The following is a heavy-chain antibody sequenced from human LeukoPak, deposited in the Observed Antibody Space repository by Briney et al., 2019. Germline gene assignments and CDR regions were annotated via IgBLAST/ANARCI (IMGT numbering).Heavy chain of an antibody. J-gene: IGHJ4*02. V-gene: IGHV3-23*01. CDR1: GFTFSSSA. D-gene: IGHD2-15*01. Sequence: GGSLRLSCAASGFTFSSSAMNWVRQAPGKGLEWVSAISVSGSCTYYADSVKGRFTISRDKSKNTLYLQMSSLRAEDTAMYYCGKGAVVAASPFDYWGPGTLVTVSS. CDR2: ISVSGSCT. CDR3: GKGAVVAASPFDY.